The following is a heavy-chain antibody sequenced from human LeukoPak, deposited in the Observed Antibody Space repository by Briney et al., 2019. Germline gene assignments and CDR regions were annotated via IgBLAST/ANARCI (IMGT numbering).Heavy chain of an antibody. CDR1: GYTFTGYY. J-gene: IGHJ6*02. CDR2: INPNSGGT. D-gene: IGHD6-19*01. V-gene: IGHV1-2*04. Sequence: ASVKVSCKASGYTFTGYYMHWVRQAPGQGLEWMGWINPNSGGTNYAQKFQGWVTMTRDTSISTAYMELSRLRSDDTVVYYCARAIAVAGRDYYYYYGMDVWGQGTTVTVSS. CDR3: ARAIAVAGRDYYYYYGMDV.